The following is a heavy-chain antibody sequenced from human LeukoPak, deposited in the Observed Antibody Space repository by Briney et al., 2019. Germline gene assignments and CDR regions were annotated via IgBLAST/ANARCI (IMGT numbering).Heavy chain of an antibody. D-gene: IGHD2-15*01. CDR2: ISSSSSYI. CDR3: ASACSGGSCYSRYYYYGMDA. Sequence: GGSLRLSCAASGFTFSSYSMNWVRQAPGKGLEWVSSISSSSSYIYYADSVKGRFTISRDNAKNSLYLQMNSLRAEDTAVYYCASACSGGSCYSRYYYYGMDAWGKGTTVTVSS. V-gene: IGHV3-21*01. J-gene: IGHJ6*04. CDR1: GFTFSSYS.